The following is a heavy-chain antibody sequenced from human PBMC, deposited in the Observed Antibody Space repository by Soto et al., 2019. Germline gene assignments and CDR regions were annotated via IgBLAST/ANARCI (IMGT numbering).Heavy chain of an antibody. V-gene: IGHV4-4*07. J-gene: IGHJ3*01. CDR1: GDSISGYY. Sequence: QVQLQESGPGLLKPSETVSLICTVSGDSISGYYLSWIRQPAGKGLEWIGRIYSSGNANYNPSLKRRVSMSVDMSKNQFSLKVTSVTAADTAMYYCARGDVFDLWGQGTKVTVSS. CDR2: IYSSGNA. CDR3: ARGDVFDL.